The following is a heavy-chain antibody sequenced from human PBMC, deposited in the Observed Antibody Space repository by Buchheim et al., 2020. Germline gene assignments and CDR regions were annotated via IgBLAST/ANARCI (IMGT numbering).Heavy chain of an antibody. J-gene: IGHJ4*02. V-gene: IGHV3-23*01. D-gene: IGHD3-22*01. Sequence: EVQLLESGGGLVQPGGSLRLSCAASGFTFSNYAMSWVRQAPGKGLEWVSAISSSGGSTYYADSVKGRFTISRDNFKNTLYLQMDSLRAEDTAVYYCGKDHRGTMIVVIDYWGQGTL. CDR2: ISSSGGST. CDR1: GFTFSNYA. CDR3: GKDHRGTMIVVIDY.